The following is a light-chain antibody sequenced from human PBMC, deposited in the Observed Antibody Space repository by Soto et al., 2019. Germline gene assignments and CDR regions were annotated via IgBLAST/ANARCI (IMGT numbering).Light chain of an antibody. V-gene: IGLV1-44*01. Sequence: QSVLTQPPSASGTPGQKVTISCSGGRSNIGSNTVNWFQQLPGTAPKLLIYSNNQRPSGVPDRFSVSKSGTSASLAISGLQSEDEADYYCAAWDDSLKGRVFGGGTKLTVL. CDR3: AAWDDSLKGRV. CDR1: RSNIGSNT. CDR2: SNN. J-gene: IGLJ2*01.